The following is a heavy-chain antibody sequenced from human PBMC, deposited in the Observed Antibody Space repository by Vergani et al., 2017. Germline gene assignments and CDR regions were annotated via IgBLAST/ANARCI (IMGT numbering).Heavy chain of an antibody. CDR2: IRYDGSNK. CDR1: GFTFSSYG. D-gene: IGHD3-22*01. V-gene: IGHV3-30*02. Sequence: QVQLVESGGGVVQPGGSLRLSCAASGFTFSSYGMHWVRQAPGKGLVWVAFIRYDGSNKYYADSVKGRFTISRDNSKNTLYLQMNSLRAEDTAVYYCAKEGGYYDSSGWLSMDVWDQRTTVIVSS. J-gene: IGHJ6*02. CDR3: AKEGGYYDSSGWLSMDV.